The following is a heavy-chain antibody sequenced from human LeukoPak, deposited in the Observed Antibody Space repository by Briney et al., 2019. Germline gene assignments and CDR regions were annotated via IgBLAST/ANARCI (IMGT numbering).Heavy chain of an antibody. CDR3: ARVGRDCGDYVYYFDY. D-gene: IGHD4-17*01. J-gene: IGHJ4*02. CDR1: GGSISSYY. Sequence: SETLSLTCTVSGGSISSYYWSWIRQPPGKGLEWIGYIYYSGSTNYNPSLKSRVTISVDTSKNQFSLKLSSVTAADTAVYYCARVGRDCGDYVYYFDYWGQGTLVTVSS. V-gene: IGHV4-59*01. CDR2: IYYSGST.